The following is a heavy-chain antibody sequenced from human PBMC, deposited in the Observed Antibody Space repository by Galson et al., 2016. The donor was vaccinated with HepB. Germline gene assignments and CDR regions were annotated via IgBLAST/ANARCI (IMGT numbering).Heavy chain of an antibody. CDR1: GFTLAGQG. J-gene: IGHJ4*02. CDR2: IVAGGNT. D-gene: IGHD5-24*01. Sequence: LRLSCAASGFTLAGQGMSWVRQAPGKGLEWVSDIVAGGNTYYADSVKGRFTISREISKNTLYLEMNSLRAEDTAVYYCAKDRRWLHSPKQIDYWGQGTLVTVSS. V-gene: IGHV3-23*01. CDR3: AKDRRWLHSPKQIDY.